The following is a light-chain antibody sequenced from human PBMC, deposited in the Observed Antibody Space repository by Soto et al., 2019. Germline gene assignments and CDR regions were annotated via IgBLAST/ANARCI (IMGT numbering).Light chain of an antibody. CDR2: DAS. Sequence: DIQMTQSPSSLSASVGDRITITCQASQDISNRLNWYHQKPGKAPNLLIYDASNLAAGVPSGFSGSGSGTHFTFTISSLQPEDIGTYYCQNCFTVPYTFGQGTKLEIK. V-gene: IGKV1-33*01. J-gene: IGKJ2*01. CDR1: QDISNR. CDR3: QNCFTVPYT.